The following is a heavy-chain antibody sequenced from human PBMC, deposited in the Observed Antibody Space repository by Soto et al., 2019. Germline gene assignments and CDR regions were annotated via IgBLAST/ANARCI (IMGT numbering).Heavy chain of an antibody. CDR3: TRHGSGCYYYYYGMDV. D-gene: IGHD6-19*01. J-gene: IGHJ6*02. V-gene: IGHV3-73*02. Sequence: EVQLVESGGGLVQPGGSLKLSCAASGFTFSGSAMHWVRQASGKGLEWVGRIRSKANSYATAYAASVKGRFIISRDDSKNTAYLQMNSLKTEDTAVYYCTRHGSGCYYYYYGMDVWGQGTTVTVSS. CDR2: IRSKANSYAT. CDR1: GFTFSGSA.